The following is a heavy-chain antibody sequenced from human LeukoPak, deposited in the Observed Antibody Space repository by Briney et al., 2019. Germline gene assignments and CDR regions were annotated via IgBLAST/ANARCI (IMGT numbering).Heavy chain of an antibody. CDR2: IIPIFGTA. CDR3: ARSRYYYYYMDV. CDR1: GGTFGSYA. V-gene: IGHV1-69*13. J-gene: IGHJ6*03. Sequence: ASVKVSCKASGGTFGSYAISWVRQAPGQGLEWMGGIIPIFGTANYAQKFQGRVTITADESTSTAYMELSSLRSEDTAVYYCARSRYYYYYMDVWGKGTTVTVSS.